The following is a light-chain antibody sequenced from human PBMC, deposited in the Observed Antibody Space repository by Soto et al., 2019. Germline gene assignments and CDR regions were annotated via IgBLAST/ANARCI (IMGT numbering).Light chain of an antibody. CDR1: SSNVGKNF. J-gene: IGLJ3*02. CDR2: DNQ. V-gene: IGLV1-51*01. Sequence: QSVLTQPPSVSAAPGQKVSISCSGSSSNVGKNFVSWYQHVPGKAPKLLIYDNQKRPSGIPDRFSASKSGTLATLDITGLQTGDEADYYCGTWDSSLSIGVMFGGGTQLTVL. CDR3: GTWDSSLSIGVM.